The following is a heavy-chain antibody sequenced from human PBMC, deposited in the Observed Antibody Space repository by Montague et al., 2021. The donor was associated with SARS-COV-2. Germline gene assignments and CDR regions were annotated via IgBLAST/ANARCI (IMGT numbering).Heavy chain of an antibody. D-gene: IGHD3-9*01. J-gene: IGHJ3*02. Sequence: SETLSLTCTVSGGSISSYYWGWIRQPPRKGLEWIGYIYYSGSTXXXPSXXXRVTISVDTSKNQFSLKLSSVTAADTAVYYCARTYYVILTGYYNQCAFDIWGQGTMVTVSS. CDR2: IYYSGST. V-gene: IGHV4-59*08. CDR1: GGSISSYY. CDR3: ARTYYVILTGYYNQCAFDI.